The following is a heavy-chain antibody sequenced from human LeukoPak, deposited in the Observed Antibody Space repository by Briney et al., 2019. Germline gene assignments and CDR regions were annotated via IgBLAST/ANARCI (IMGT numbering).Heavy chain of an antibody. D-gene: IGHD3-10*01. CDR2: ISGSGGST. CDR1: GLTFSSYG. CDR3: AILDYYLTPQY. Sequence: GRSLRLSCAASGLTFSSYGMSWVRQAPGKGLEWVSAISGSGGSTYYADSVKGRFTISRDNSKNTLYLQMNSLRAEDTAVYYCAILDYYLTPQYWGQGTLVTVSS. V-gene: IGHV3-23*01. J-gene: IGHJ4*02.